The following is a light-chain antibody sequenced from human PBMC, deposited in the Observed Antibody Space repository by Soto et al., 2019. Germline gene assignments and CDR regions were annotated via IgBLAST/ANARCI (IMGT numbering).Light chain of an antibody. V-gene: IGLV2-14*01. J-gene: IGLJ1*01. CDR1: SSDVGGYNY. Sequence: QSALTQPASVSGSPGQSITISCTGTSSDVGGYNYVSWYQQHPGKAPKLMIYDVSNRPSGVSNRISGSKSGNTASLTISGLQAEDEAEYYCSSYTASSTLVVFGTGTKLTVL. CDR3: SSYTASSTLVV. CDR2: DVS.